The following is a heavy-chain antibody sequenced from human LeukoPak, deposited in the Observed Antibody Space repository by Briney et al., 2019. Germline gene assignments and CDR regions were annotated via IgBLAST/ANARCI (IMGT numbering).Heavy chain of an antibody. D-gene: IGHD3-10*01. J-gene: IGHJ4*02. CDR2: INAGKGNT. Sequence: ASVKVSCKASGYTFTSYAMHWVRQAPGQRLEWMGWINAGKGNTKYSQKFQGRVTITRDTSASTAYMELSSLRSEDTAVYYCARGQNTPMVRGVIFDYWGQGTLVTVSS. CDR3: ARGQNTPMVRGVIFDY. V-gene: IGHV1-3*01. CDR1: GYTFTSYA.